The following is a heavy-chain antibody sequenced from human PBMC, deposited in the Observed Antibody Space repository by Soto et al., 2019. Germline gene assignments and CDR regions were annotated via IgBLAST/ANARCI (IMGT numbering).Heavy chain of an antibody. V-gene: IGHV4-39*01. CDR3: ATHPPYGPLDH. CDR2: IYYSENT. D-gene: IGHD4-17*01. J-gene: IGHJ4*02. Sequence: QLQLQESGPGLVKPSETLSLTCTVSGGSISSSSNHWGWIRQPPGKGLEWIGNIYYSENTYYNPSLKSRVTISVDTSKTQFSLRLTSVAAADTAVYYCATHPPYGPLDHWGQGTLGTVSS. CDR1: GGSISSSSNH.